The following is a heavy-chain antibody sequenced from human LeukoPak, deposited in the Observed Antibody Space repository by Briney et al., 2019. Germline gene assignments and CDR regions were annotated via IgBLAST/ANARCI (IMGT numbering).Heavy chain of an antibody. CDR1: GDSVSINSAA. J-gene: IGHJ3*02. Sequence: SQTLSLTCAISGDSVSINSAAGNSISQPPSGGLEWLGRTYYRSKWYNDYAVSVKSRITINPGTSKNQFSLQLNSVTPEDTAVYYCASGTAGTGDAFDIGGQGPMVTVSS. D-gene: IGHD6-13*01. V-gene: IGHV6-1*01. CDR2: TYYRSKWYN. CDR3: ASGTAGTGDAFDI.